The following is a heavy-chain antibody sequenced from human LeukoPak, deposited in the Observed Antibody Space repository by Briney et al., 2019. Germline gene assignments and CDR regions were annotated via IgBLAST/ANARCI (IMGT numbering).Heavy chain of an antibody. V-gene: IGHV5-51*01. Sequence: GESLKISCKGSGYKFTNYWIGWVRQMPGKGLEWMAIIFPGDSDSRYSPSFRDQVTISANKSTTTAYLQWSSLKASDTAMYYCATRSYDSSGWHFDYWGQGTLVTVSS. D-gene: IGHD3-22*01. CDR3: ATRSYDSSGWHFDY. J-gene: IGHJ4*02. CDR2: IFPGDSDS. CDR1: GYKFTNYW.